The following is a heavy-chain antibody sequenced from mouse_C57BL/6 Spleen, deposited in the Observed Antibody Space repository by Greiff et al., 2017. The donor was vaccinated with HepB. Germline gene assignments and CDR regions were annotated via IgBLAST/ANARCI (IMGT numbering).Heavy chain of an antibody. CDR1: GFTFSDYG. Sequence: EVKLVESGGGLVKPGGSLKLSCAASGFTFSDYGMHWVRQAPEKGLEWVAYISSGSSTIYYADTVKGRFTISRDNAKNTLFLQMTSLRSEDTAMYYCARGGDGYSYWYFDVWGTGTTVTVSS. CDR2: ISSGSSTI. J-gene: IGHJ1*03. CDR3: ARGGDGYSYWYFDV. D-gene: IGHD2-3*01. V-gene: IGHV5-17*01.